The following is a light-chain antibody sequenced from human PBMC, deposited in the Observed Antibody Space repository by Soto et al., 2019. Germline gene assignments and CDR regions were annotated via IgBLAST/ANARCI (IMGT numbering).Light chain of an antibody. CDR3: KTWGTGIRV. Sequence: QPVLTQSPSASASLGASVKLTCTLSSGHSSYAIAWHQQQPEKGPRFLMKLNSGGSHNKGDGIPDRFSGSSSGAERYLTISSLQSEDEADYYCKTWGTGIRVFGTGTKVTVL. J-gene: IGLJ1*01. V-gene: IGLV4-69*01. CDR1: SGHSSYA. CDR2: LNSGGSH.